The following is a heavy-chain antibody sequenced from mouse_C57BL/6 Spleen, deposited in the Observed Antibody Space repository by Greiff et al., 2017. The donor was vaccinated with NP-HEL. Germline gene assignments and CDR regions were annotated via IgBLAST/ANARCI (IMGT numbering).Heavy chain of an antibody. CDR1: GFTFSDYY. CDR2: INYDGSST. V-gene: IGHV5-16*01. D-gene: IGHD1-1*01. CDR3: ARVGSPPFDY. J-gene: IGHJ2*01. Sequence: EVKLVESEGGLVQPGSSMKLSCTASGFTFSDYYMAWVRQVPEKGLEWVANINYDGSSTYYLDSLKSRFIISRHNAKNILYLQMSSLKSEDTATYYCARVGSPPFDYWGQGTTLTVSS.